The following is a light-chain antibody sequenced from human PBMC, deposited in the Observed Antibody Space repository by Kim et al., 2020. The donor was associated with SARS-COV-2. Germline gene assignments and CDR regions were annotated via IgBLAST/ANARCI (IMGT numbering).Light chain of an antibody. CDR3: AAWDDSLNTYV. Sequence: GQSDTISCSGSSSNIGTNYVYWYQQLPGTAPKLLIYRNNQRPSGVPDRFSGSKSGTSASLAISGLRSEDEADYYCAAWDDSLNTYVFGPGTKVTVL. CDR1: SSNIGTNY. V-gene: IGLV1-47*01. CDR2: RNN. J-gene: IGLJ1*01.